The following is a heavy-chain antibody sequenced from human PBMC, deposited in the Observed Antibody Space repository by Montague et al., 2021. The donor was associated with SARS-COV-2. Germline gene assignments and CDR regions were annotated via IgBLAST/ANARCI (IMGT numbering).Heavy chain of an antibody. CDR1: GGSFSGYY. CDR3: ARATVDINMILVVITSVNHYFDS. V-gene: IGHV4-34*01. J-gene: IGHJ4*02. D-gene: IGHD3-22*01. CDR2: INHSGST. Sequence: SETRSLTCAVYGGSFSGYYWTWIRQSPGKGLEWIGEINHSGSTNYSPSLENRVAISVDTSKNQFSLKLNSVTAADTAIYYCARATVDINMILVVITSVNHYFDSWGQGTLVTVSP.